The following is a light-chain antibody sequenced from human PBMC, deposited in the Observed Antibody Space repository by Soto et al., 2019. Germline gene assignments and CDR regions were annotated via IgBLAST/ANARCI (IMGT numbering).Light chain of an antibody. CDR1: QSVSSN. V-gene: IGKV3-15*01. J-gene: IGKJ1*01. Sequence: EKVMTQSPATLSVSLGERATLSCRASQSVSSNLAWYQQKPGQAPRLLIYGASTRATGIPARFSGSGSGTEFTLTISSLQTDDFATYYCQQYDTLCTFGQGTKVDIK. CDR2: GAS. CDR3: QQYDTLCT.